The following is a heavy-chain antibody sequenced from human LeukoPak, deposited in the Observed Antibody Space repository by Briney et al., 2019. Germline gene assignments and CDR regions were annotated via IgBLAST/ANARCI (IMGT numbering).Heavy chain of an antibody. J-gene: IGHJ4*02. D-gene: IGHD2-21*02. CDR3: AGGPVVVTAAFDY. CDR2: ISGSGGST. Sequence: GGSLRLSCAAFGFTFSSYAMSWVRQAPGKGLEWVSAISGSGGSTYYADSVKGRFTISRDNSKNTLYLQMNSLRAEDTAVYYCAGGPVVVTAAFDYWGQGTLVTVSS. V-gene: IGHV3-23*01. CDR1: GFTFSSYA.